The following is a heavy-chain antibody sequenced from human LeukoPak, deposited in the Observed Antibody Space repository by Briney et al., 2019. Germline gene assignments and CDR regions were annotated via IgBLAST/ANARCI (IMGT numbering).Heavy chain of an antibody. V-gene: IGHV3-20*04. CDR1: GFTFDDYG. CDR2: INWNGGST. Sequence: PGGSLRLSCAASGFTFDDYGMSWVRHAPGKGLEWVSGINWNGGSTGYADSVKGRFTISRDNAKNSLYLQMNSLRAEDTALYYCARVPRGYQLPTNFDYWGQGTLVTVSS. J-gene: IGHJ4*02. D-gene: IGHD2-2*01. CDR3: ARVPRGYQLPTNFDY.